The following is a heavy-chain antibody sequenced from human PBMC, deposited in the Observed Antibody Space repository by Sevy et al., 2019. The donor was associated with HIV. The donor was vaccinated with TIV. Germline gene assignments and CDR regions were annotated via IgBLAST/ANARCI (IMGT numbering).Heavy chain of an antibody. V-gene: IGHV3-30*18. CDR1: GFTFTTSG. J-gene: IGHJ6*02. CDR3: AKDFTGYNGMDV. Sequence: GESLKISCVVSGFTFTTSGMHWVRQAPGKGLEGVAVISYHGRDKFYADSVKGRFTISRDNSDNILYLHMNSLRSEDTAVYYCAKDFTGYNGMDVWGQGTMVTVSS. D-gene: IGHD3-9*01. CDR2: ISYHGRDK.